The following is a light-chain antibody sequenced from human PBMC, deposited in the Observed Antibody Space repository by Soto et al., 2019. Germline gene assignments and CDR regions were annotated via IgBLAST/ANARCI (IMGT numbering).Light chain of an antibody. CDR3: MQALQIPIT. CDR1: QSLLHTDGHHF. CDR2: LAS. Sequence: EIVMTQSPLSLPVSPGEPASISCRSSQSLLHTDGHHFLDWYLQKPGQSPQLLIYLASSRASGVPDRFSGRGSGTDFTLRISRVEAEDVGVYYCMQALQIPITFGQGTRLEIK. J-gene: IGKJ5*01. V-gene: IGKV2-28*01.